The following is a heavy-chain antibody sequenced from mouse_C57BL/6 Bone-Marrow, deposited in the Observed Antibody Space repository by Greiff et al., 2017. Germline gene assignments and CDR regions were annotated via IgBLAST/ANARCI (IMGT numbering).Heavy chain of an antibody. V-gene: IGHV14-3*01. J-gene: IGHJ2*01. CDR1: GFNIQNTY. D-gene: IGHD2-3*01. CDR3: APDGYYDY. Sequence: EVQLQQSVAELVRPGASVKLSCTASGFNIQNTYMHWVKQRPEQSLEWIGRIDPANGNTNYAPKFQGKATITADTSSNTAYLQLSSLTSEDTAIYYCAPDGYYDYWGQGTTLTVSS. CDR2: IDPANGNT.